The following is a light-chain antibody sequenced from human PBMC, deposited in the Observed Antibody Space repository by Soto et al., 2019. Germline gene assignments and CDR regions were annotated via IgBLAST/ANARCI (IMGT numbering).Light chain of an antibody. CDR1: QGIGVY. V-gene: IGKV1-27*01. CDR3: QKYNSAPLT. CDR2: AAS. Sequence: DIQMTQSPSSLSASLGDRVTITCRASQGIGVYLAWFQQRPGRVPNLLIYAASTLQSGVPSRFSGSGSGTAFTLTTSCLQPEDVASYYCQKYNSAPLTFGGGTKVDIK. J-gene: IGKJ4*01.